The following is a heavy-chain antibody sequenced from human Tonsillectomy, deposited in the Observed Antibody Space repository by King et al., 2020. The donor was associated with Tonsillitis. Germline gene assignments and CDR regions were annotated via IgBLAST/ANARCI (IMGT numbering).Heavy chain of an antibody. V-gene: IGHV4-61*02. CDR3: AREGRDWYFDL. CDR1: GGSISSGDYY. Sequence: QLQESGPALVKPSQTLSLTCSVSGGSISSGDYYWNWIRQPAGKGLEWIGRISTSGTTNYNPSLKSRGTISVDKSKNQVSLKVTSVTAADTAAYYCAREGRDWYFDLWGRGTLVTVSS. CDR2: ISTSGTT. J-gene: IGHJ2*01.